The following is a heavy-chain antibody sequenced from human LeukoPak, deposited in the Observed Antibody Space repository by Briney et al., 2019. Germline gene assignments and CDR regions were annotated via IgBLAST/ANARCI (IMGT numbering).Heavy chain of an antibody. CDR1: GFTFSSYA. J-gene: IGHJ6*02. CDR2: ISYDGSNK. Sequence: AGGSLRLSCAASGFTFSSYAMHWVRQAPGKGLEWVAVISYDGSNKYYADSVKGRFTISRDNSKNTLYLQMNSLRAEDTAVYYCARPLTTVTPYYYYGMDVWGQGTTVTVSS. D-gene: IGHD4-11*01. V-gene: IGHV3-30*04. CDR3: ARPLTTVTPYYYYGMDV.